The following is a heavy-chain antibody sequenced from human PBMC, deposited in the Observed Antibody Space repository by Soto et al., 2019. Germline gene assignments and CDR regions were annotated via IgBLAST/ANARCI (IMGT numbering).Heavy chain of an antibody. D-gene: IGHD3-9*01. V-gene: IGHV1-69*08. J-gene: IGHJ4*02. CDR3: SREVLYDLLTSYDRSFDS. CDR1: EGTFRSYT. CDR2: SIPILDTA. Sequence: QVQLVQSGAEVKKPGSSVKVSCKAPEGTFRSYTVSWVRQAPGQGLEWMGRSIPILDTANYAQKFQGRVTVTANKATYTGYTELSILRSEDTALYDCSREVLYDLLTSYDRSFDSWGQGTLVTVSS.